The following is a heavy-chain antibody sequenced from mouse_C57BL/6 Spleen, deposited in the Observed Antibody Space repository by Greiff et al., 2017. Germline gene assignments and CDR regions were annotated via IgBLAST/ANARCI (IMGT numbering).Heavy chain of an antibody. CDR1: GYTFTSYW. V-gene: IGHV1-50*01. CDR3: ARAYAMDD. J-gene: IGHJ4*01. CDR2: IDPSDSYT. Sequence: VQLQQPGAELVKPGASVKMSCKASGYTFTSYWMQWVKQRPGQGLEWIGEIDPSDSYTNYNQKFKGKATLTVDTSSSTAYMQLSSLTSGDSAVYYCARAYAMDDWGQGTSVTVSS.